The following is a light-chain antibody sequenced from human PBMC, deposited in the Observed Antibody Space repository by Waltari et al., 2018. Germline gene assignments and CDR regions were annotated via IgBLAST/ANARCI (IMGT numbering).Light chain of an antibody. CDR2: QAS. CDR3: QQFNSNSWT. V-gene: IGKV1-5*03. Sequence: DIQMTQSPSSLSASVGDRVTITCRASQSISSYLNWYQQKPGKAPKLLIYQASTLESGVPSRFSGSSAGTQFTLTISSLQPDDFATYYCQQFNSNSWTFGQGTKVEIQ. CDR1: QSISSY. J-gene: IGKJ1*01.